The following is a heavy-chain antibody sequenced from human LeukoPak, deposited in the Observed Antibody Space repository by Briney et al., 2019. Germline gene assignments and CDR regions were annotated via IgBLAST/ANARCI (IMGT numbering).Heavy chain of an antibody. CDR1: GFTFSSYA. J-gene: IGHJ4*02. Sequence: PGGSLRLSCAASGFTFSSYAMHWVRQAPGKGLEWVAIISYYGSNKYHADSVKGRFTISRDNSKNTLYLQMSSLRAEDTAVYYCVKDRYLGDYWGQGTLVTVSS. CDR2: ISYYGSNK. CDR3: VKDRYLGDY. D-gene: IGHD3-16*02. V-gene: IGHV3-30*14.